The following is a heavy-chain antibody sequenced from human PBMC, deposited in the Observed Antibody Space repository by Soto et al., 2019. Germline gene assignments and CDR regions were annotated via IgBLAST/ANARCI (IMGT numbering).Heavy chain of an antibody. Sequence: SLRLSCAASGFTFSDYYMSWIRQAPGKGLEWVSYISSSSSYTNYADSVKGRFTISRDNAKNSLYLQMNSLRAEDTAVYYCARGEMATITRGYYYYGMDVWGQGTTVTVSS. J-gene: IGHJ6*02. CDR2: ISSSSSYT. D-gene: IGHD5-12*01. CDR1: GFTFSDYY. CDR3: ARGEMATITRGYYYYGMDV. V-gene: IGHV3-11*05.